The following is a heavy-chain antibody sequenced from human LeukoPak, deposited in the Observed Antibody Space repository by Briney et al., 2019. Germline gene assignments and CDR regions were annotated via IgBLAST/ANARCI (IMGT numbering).Heavy chain of an antibody. CDR3: AKTTDNYYYYYMDV. CDR2: IKQDGREK. D-gene: IGHD4-17*01. J-gene: IGHJ6*03. Sequence: RGSLRLSCAASGFTFNIYWMSWVRQAPGKGLEWVANIKQDGREKYYVDSVKGRFTISRDNAKNSLYLQMNSLRAEDTAVYYCAKTTDNYYYYYMDVWGKGTTVTVSS. CDR1: GFTFNIYW. V-gene: IGHV3-7*01.